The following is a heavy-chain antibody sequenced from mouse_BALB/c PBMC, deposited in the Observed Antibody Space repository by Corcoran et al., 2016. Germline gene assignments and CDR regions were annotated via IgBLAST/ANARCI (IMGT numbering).Heavy chain of an antibody. CDR2: INTYTGEP. CDR3: ARWNGNFRFDY. CDR1: GYTFTNYG. Sequence: QIQLVQSGPELQTPGETVKISCKASGYTFTNYGMNWVKQAPGKGLKWMGWINTYTGEPTYADDFKGRFAFSLETSASTAYLQINNLKNEDMATYFCARWNGNFRFDYWGQGTTLTVSS. V-gene: IGHV9-1*02. J-gene: IGHJ2*01. D-gene: IGHD2-1*01.